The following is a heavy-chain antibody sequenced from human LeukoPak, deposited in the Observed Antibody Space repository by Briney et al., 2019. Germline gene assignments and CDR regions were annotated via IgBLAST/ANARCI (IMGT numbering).Heavy chain of an antibody. V-gene: IGHV3-7*01. CDR3: ARARWEGSVAGRCDC. CDR2: IKEDGSET. D-gene: IGHD6-19*01. J-gene: IGHJ4*02. CDR1: GFTVSNSA. Sequence: GGSLRLSCAASGFTVSNSAMHWVRQAPGKGLQWGANIKEDGSETYYDDSVRGRFTISRENAKTSLYLQMNSLRVEDTAVYYCARARWEGSVAGRCDCWGQGTLVTVSS.